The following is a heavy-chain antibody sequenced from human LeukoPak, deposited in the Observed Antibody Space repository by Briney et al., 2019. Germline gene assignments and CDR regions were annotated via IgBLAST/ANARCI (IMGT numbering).Heavy chain of an antibody. D-gene: IGHD3-10*01. V-gene: IGHV4-4*07. CDR2: IYTSGST. Sequence: SETLSLTCTVSGGSISSYYWSWIRQPAGKGLEWIGRIYTSGSTYYNPSLKSRVTISVDTSKNQFSLKLSSVTAADTAVYYCARDPMVRGIYGMDVWGQGTTVTVSS. J-gene: IGHJ6*02. CDR3: ARDPMVRGIYGMDV. CDR1: GGSISSYY.